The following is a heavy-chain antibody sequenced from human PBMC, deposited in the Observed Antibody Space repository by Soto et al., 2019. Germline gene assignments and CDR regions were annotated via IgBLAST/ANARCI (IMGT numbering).Heavy chain of an antibody. CDR1: GFTFSSYS. CDR3: ARDNGDGYKYYGMDV. CDR2: ISSSSSYI. V-gene: IGHV3-21*01. Sequence: EVQLVESGGGLVKPGGSLRLSCAASGFTFSSYSMNWVRQAPGKGLEWVSSISSSSSYIYYADSVKGRFTISRDNAKNSLYLQMNSLRAEDTAVYYCARDNGDGYKYYGMDVWGQGTTVTVSS. J-gene: IGHJ6*02.